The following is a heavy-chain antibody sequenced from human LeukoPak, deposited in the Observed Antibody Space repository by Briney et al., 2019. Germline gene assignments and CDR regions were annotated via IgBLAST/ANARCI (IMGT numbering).Heavy chain of an antibody. Sequence: PGGSLTLSCAASGFTFSSYWMHWVRQAPGKGLVWVSRINSDGSSTSYADSVKGRFTISRDNAKNTLYLQMNSLRAEDTAVYYCAREHDYSNHFDYWGQGTLVTVSS. J-gene: IGHJ4*02. CDR3: AREHDYSNHFDY. D-gene: IGHD4-11*01. CDR2: INSDGSST. V-gene: IGHV3-74*01. CDR1: GFTFSSYW.